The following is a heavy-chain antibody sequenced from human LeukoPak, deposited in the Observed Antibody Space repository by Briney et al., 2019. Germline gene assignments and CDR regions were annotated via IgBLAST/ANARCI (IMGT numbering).Heavy chain of an antibody. CDR2: IIPIFGTA. V-gene: IGHV1-69*13. D-gene: IGHD4-23*01. Sequence: ASVKVSCKASGGIFSSYAISWVRQAPGQGLEWIGGIIPIFGTANYAQKFQGRVTITADESTSTAYMELSSLRSEDTAVYYCARGGNGPDYYYYYMDVWGKGTTVTVSS. J-gene: IGHJ6*03. CDR1: GGIFSSYA. CDR3: ARGGNGPDYYYYYMDV.